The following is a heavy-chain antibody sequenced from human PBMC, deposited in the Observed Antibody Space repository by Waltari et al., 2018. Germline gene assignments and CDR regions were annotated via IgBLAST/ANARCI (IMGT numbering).Heavy chain of an antibody. CDR3: ARELVWFGESTSYYYYYGMDV. J-gene: IGHJ6*02. Sequence: QVQLQESGPGLVKPSQTLSLTCTVSGGSISSGSYYWSWIRQPAGKGLEWIGHIDTGGSTTYNPSLKSRFTISVDTSKNQFSLKLSSVTAADTAVYYCARELVWFGESTSYYYYYGMDVWGQGTTVTVSS. D-gene: IGHD3-10*01. CDR1: GGSISSGSYY. CDR2: IDTGGST. V-gene: IGHV4-61*09.